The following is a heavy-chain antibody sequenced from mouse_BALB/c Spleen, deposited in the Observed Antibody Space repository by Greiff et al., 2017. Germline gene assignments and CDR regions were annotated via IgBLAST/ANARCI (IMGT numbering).Heavy chain of an antibody. D-gene: IGHD1-1*01. CDR1: GYTFTSYY. V-gene: IGHV1S56*01. CDR3: ARYCGSSYYFDY. J-gene: IGHJ2*01. Sequence: VQLQQSGPELVKPGASVRISCKASGYTFTSYYIHWVKQRPGQGLEWIGWIYPGNVNTKYNEKFKGKATLTADKSSSTAYMQLSSLTSEDSAVYFCARYCGSSYYFDYWGQGTTLTVSS. CDR2: IYPGNVNT.